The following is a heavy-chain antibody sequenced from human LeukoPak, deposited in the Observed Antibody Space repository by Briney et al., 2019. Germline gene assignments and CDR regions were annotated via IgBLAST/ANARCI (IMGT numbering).Heavy chain of an antibody. CDR1: GGSISSYY. Sequence: SETLSLTCTFSGGSISSYYWSWIRQSPGKGLEWIGYLSYTGSTNYNSSLKNRVSISVDPSQNQFSLKLSSVTAADTAVYYCARHFAAAGSAVFDCWGQGTLVTVSS. CDR3: ARHFAAAGSAVFDC. V-gene: IGHV4-59*08. J-gene: IGHJ4*02. CDR2: LSYTGST. D-gene: IGHD6-13*01.